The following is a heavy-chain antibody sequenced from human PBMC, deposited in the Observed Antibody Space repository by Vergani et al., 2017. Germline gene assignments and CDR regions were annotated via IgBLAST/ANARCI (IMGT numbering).Heavy chain of an antibody. CDR2: INPNSGGT. CDR1: GYTFTGYY. V-gene: IGHV1-2*02. Sequence: QVQLVQSGAEVKKPGASVKVSCKASGYTFTGYYMHWVRQAPGQGLEWMGWINPNSGGTNYAQKLQGRVTMTTDTSTSTAYMELRSLRSDDTAVYYCARAGVVGATDGIDYWGQGTLVTVSS. D-gene: IGHD1-26*01. J-gene: IGHJ4*02. CDR3: ARAGVVGATDGIDY.